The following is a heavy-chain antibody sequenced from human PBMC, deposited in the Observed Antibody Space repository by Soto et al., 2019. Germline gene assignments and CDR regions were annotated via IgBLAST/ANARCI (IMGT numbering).Heavy chain of an antibody. CDR2: INHSGST. CDR1: GGSFSGYY. Sequence: QVQLQQWGAGLLKPSETLSLTCAVYGGSFSGYYWSWIHQPPGKGLEWIGEINHSGSTNYNPSLKSRVTISVDTSKNQFSLKLSSVTAADTAVYYCASDSITMVRGVEYYYYYYGMDVWGQGTTVTVSS. D-gene: IGHD3-10*01. CDR3: ASDSITMVRGVEYYYYYYGMDV. V-gene: IGHV4-34*01. J-gene: IGHJ6*02.